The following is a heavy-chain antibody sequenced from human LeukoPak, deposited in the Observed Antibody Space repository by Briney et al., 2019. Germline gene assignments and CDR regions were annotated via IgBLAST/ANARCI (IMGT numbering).Heavy chain of an antibody. D-gene: IGHD6-6*01. V-gene: IGHV1-8*03. CDR1: GYTFTSYD. Sequence: ASVKVSCKASGYTFTSYDINWVRQATGQGLEWMGWMNPNSGNTGYAQKFQGRVTITRNTSISTAYMELRSLRSDDTTVYYCARDQSEYSSSSGSDYWGQGTLVTVSS. CDR2: MNPNSGNT. CDR3: ARDQSEYSSSSGSDY. J-gene: IGHJ4*02.